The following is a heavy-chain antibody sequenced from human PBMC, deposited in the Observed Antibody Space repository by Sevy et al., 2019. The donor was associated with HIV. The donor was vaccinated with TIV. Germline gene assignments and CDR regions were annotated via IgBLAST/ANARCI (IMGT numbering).Heavy chain of an antibody. CDR3: ARLPQGLGPSFDS. CDR2: IYNGGNT. D-gene: IGHD6-19*01. CDR1: GASMRSSHY. J-gene: IGHJ4*02. Sequence: SETLSLTCTVSGASMRSSHYWGWIRQPPGKGLEWFASIYNGGNTYYSPSLKTRGTISVDTSINQFYLGLRSVTAADTAVYYCARLPQGLGPSFDSWGRGTLVTVSS. V-gene: IGHV4-39*01.